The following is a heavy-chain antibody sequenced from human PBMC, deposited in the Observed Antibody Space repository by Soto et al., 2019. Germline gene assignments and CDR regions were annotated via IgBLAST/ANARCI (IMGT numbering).Heavy chain of an antibody. D-gene: IGHD6-19*01. CDR2: TYYRSKWYN. Sequence: QVQLQQSGPGLVKPSQTLSLTCAISGDSVSSNSAAWNWIRQSPSRGLEWLGRTYYRSKWYNDYSVXVKSRITTNPXXAXNHXARQLNSVAPEDTAVYHCAREGLVLSEGVSYGMDVWGQGTTVTVSS. V-gene: IGHV6-1*01. J-gene: IGHJ6*02. CDR3: AREGLVLSEGVSYGMDV. CDR1: GDSVSSNSAA.